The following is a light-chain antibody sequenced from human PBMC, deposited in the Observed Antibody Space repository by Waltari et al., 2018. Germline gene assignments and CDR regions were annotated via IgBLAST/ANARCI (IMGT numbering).Light chain of an antibody. V-gene: IGLV3-21*02. CDR3: QVWDSISDRVL. J-gene: IGLJ2*01. Sequence: SYVLPQSPSVSVAPGQTAVITCGGTNLGSTTVCWFQQKPGQAPVLVVYDDSDRPSGIPERFSGSNSGNTATLTVSRVEAGDEADYYCQVWDSISDRVLFGGGTKLTVL. CDR1: NLGSTT. CDR2: DDS.